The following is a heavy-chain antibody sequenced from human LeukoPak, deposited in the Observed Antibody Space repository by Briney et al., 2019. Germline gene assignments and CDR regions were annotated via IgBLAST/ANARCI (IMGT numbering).Heavy chain of an antibody. V-gene: IGHV4-59*01. J-gene: IGHJ3*02. CDR3: ARGNPPQIAAAGTPGAFDI. CDR1: GGSISSYY. CDR2: IYYSGST. D-gene: IGHD6-13*01. Sequence: SETLSLTCTVSGGSISSYYWSWIRQPPGKGLEWIGYIYYSGSTNYNPSLKSRVTISVDTSKNQFSLKLSSVTAADTAVYYCARGNPPQIAAAGTPGAFDIWGQGTMVTVSS.